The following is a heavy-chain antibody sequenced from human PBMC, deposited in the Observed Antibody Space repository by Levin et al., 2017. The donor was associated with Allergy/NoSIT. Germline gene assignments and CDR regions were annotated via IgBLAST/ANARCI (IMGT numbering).Heavy chain of an antibody. CDR3: ATDSLYCSSTSCYNPAGYYFDY. Sequence: GGSLRLSCAASGFTFSSYAMHWVRQAPGKGLEWVAVISYDGSNKYYADSVKGRFTISRDNSKNTLYLQMNSLRAEDTAVYYCATDSLYCSSTSCYNPAGYYFDYWGQGTLVTVSS. D-gene: IGHD2-2*01. CDR1: GFTFSSYA. CDR2: ISYDGSNK. J-gene: IGHJ4*02. V-gene: IGHV3-30-3*01.